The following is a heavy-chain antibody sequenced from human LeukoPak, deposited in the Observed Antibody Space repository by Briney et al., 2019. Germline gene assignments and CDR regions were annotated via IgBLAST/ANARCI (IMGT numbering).Heavy chain of an antibody. J-gene: IGHJ4*02. CDR3: ARTHNYGGKKGDFDY. CDR2: IKQDGSEK. V-gene: IGHV3-7*01. CDR1: GFTFSSYW. D-gene: IGHD4-23*01. Sequence: PGGSLRLSCAASGFTFSSYWMSWVRQAPGKGLEWVANIKQDGSEKYYVDSVKGRFTISRDNAKNSLYLQMNSLRAEDTAVYYCARTHNYGGKKGDFDYWGQGTLVTVSS.